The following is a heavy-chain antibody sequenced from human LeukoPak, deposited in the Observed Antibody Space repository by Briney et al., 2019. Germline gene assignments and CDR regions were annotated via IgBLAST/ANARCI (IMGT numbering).Heavy chain of an antibody. V-gene: IGHV4-39*01. D-gene: IGHD6-13*01. CDR2: IYYSGST. CDR3: ARGAAAGFSFDY. Sequence: SETLSLTCTVSGGSISSSSYYWGWIRQPPGKGLEWIGSIYYSGSTYYNPSLKSRVTISVDTPKNQFSLKLSSVTAADTAVYYCARGAAAGFSFDYWGQGTLVTVSS. J-gene: IGHJ4*02. CDR1: GGSISSSSYY.